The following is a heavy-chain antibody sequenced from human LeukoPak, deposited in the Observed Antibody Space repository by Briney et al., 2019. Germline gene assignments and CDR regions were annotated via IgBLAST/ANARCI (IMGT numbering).Heavy chain of an antibody. CDR2: ITPIFGRA. Sequence: SVKVSCKASGGTLSTHAISWVRQAPGQGLEWMGGITPIFGRANYAQKFQGRVTITTEESTSTAYMELSSLRSEDTAVYYCARVHCTSTVCYTGSFDPWGQGTLVTLSS. D-gene: IGHD2-2*02. V-gene: IGHV1-69*05. CDR1: GGTLSTHA. J-gene: IGHJ5*02. CDR3: ARVHCTSTVCYTGSFDP.